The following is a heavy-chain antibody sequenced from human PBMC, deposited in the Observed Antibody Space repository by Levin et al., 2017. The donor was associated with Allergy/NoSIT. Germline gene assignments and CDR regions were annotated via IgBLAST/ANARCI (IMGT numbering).Heavy chain of an antibody. J-gene: IGHJ4*02. D-gene: IGHD4-17*01. CDR3: ARWHRGVLDGDLALDY. CDR1: GGSITSSNW. V-gene: IGHV4-4*02. Sequence: GSLRLSCAVSGGSITSSNWWSWVRQPPGKGLEWIGDIYHSGSTNYNPSLKSRATISVDKSKNQFSLKLSSVTAADTAVYYCARWHRGVLDGDLALDYWGQGTLVTVSS. CDR2: IYHSGST.